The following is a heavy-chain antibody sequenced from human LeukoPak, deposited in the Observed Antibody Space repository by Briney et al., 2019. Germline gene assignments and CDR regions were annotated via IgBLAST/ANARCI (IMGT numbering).Heavy chain of an antibody. J-gene: IGHJ3*02. Sequence: QPGGSLRLSCAASGFTFSSYEMNWVRQAPGKGLEWVAVISYDGTNKYYEDSVKGRFTISRDSSKSTLYLQMNSLRAEDTAVYYCAKGSSTGRWVQLELDAFDIWGQGTMVTVSS. CDR3: AKGSSTGRWVQLELDAFDI. CDR1: GFTFSSYE. V-gene: IGHV3-30*18. CDR2: ISYDGTNK. D-gene: IGHD5-24*01.